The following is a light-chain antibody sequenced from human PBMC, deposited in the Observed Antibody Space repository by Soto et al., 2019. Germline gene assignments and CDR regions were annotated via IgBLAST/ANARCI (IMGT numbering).Light chain of an antibody. Sequence: EIVMTQSPATLSMSPGERAALSCRASQSVGIHLAWYQQKPGQAPRLLLYSASTRAAGVPPRFSASGSGTEITLTIGGLDSEDFAVYYSKQYNNWPLTFGPGTRVDIK. J-gene: IGKJ3*01. CDR2: SAS. CDR3: KQYNNWPLT. CDR1: QSVGIH. V-gene: IGKV3-15*01.